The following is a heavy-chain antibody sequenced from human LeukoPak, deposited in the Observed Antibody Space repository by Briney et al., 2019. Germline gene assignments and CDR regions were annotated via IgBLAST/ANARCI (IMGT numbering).Heavy chain of an antibody. CDR2: INPNSGDT. CDR1: GYTFTAYY. Sequence: SVKVSCKASGYTFTAYYMHWVRQAPGQGLEWMGWINPNSGDTNYAQKFQGRVTMTRDTSISTVYMELRRLRYDDTAAYYCARGPLEYCSGGTCYSGRNWFDPWGQGTLVTVSS. J-gene: IGHJ5*02. D-gene: IGHD2-15*01. V-gene: IGHV1-2*02. CDR3: ARGPLEYCSGGTCYSGRNWFDP.